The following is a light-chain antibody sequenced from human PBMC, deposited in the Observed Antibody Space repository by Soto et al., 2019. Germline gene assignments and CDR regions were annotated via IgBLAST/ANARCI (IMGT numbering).Light chain of an antibody. J-gene: IGKJ1*01. V-gene: IGKV1-9*01. CDR1: QGISSY. CDR2: AAS. Sequence: IQLTQSPSSLSASVGDRVTITCRASQGISSYLAWYQQKPGKAPKLLIYAASTLQSGVPSRFSGSGSGTDFTLTISSLQPEDVATYYCQKYNSAPWTFGQGTKVDIK. CDR3: QKYNSAPWT.